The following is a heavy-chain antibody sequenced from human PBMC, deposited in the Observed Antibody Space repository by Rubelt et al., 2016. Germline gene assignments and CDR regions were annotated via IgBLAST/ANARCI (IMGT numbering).Heavy chain of an antibody. D-gene: IGHD6-6*01. V-gene: IGHV1-18*01. CDR1: GYTFTSYG. CDR3: ARDRIRIAARQGWYFDL. CDR2: ISAYNGHT. Sequence: VQLVQSGAEVKKPGASVKVSCKASGYTFTSYGISWVRQAPGQGLEWMGWISAYNGHTNYAQKLQGRVTMTTDTSTSTAYMELRSLRSDDTAVYYCARDRIRIAARQGWYFDLWGRGTLVTVSS. J-gene: IGHJ2*01.